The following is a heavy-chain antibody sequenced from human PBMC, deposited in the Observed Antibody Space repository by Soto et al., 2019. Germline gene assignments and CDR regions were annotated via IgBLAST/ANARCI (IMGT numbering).Heavy chain of an antibody. CDR1: GYTFTGYY. D-gene: IGHD6-13*01. Sequence: ASVKVSCKASGYTFTGYYMHWVRQAPGQGLEWMGWINPNSGGTNYAQKFQGWVTMTRDTSISTAYMELSRLRSDDTAVYYCARDRMGGIAPARPYYYYYGMDVWGQGTKVTVYS. J-gene: IGHJ6*02. V-gene: IGHV1-2*04. CDR3: ARDRMGGIAPARPYYYYYGMDV. CDR2: INPNSGGT.